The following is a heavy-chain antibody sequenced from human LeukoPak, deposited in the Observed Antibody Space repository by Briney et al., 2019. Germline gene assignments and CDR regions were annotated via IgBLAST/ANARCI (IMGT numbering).Heavy chain of an antibody. J-gene: IGHJ4*02. CDR1: GGSIISSSYY. D-gene: IGHD3-22*01. V-gene: IGHV4-61*10. CDR2: IYPSGNT. CDR3: ARVTGYMIEDYFDY. Sequence: PSETLSLTCTVSGGSIISSSYYWSWIRQPAGKGLEWIGHIYPSGNTNYNPSLKSRVTISVKTSKNQFSLKLSSVTAADTAVYYCARVTGYMIEDYFDYWGQGTLVTVSS.